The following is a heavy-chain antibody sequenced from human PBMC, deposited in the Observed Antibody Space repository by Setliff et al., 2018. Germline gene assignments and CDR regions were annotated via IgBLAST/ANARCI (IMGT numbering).Heavy chain of an antibody. CDR1: GGTFSSYA. Sequence: ASVKVSCKASGGTFSSYAISWVRQAPGQGLEWMGWISVYNGKTKYAQKFQGRVTMTTDTSTRTAYMEVTSLRSDDTAVYYCARGQAIRIRAAAGMWDRWGQGTLVTVS. V-gene: IGHV1-18*01. D-gene: IGHD6-13*01. J-gene: IGHJ4*02. CDR2: ISVYNGKT. CDR3: ARGQAIRIRAAAGMWDR.